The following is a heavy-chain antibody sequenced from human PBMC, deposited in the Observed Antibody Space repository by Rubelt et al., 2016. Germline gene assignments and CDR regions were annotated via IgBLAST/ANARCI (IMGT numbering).Heavy chain of an antibody. D-gene: IGHD5-12*01. CDR2: INTDGST. CDR1: RYW. Sequence: RYWMHWVRQAPGKGLVWVSRINTDGSTSYADSVKGRFTISRDNGKNSLYLQMNSLRAEDTAVYYCARAGYSGYDGIDYWGQGTLVTVSS. J-gene: IGHJ4*02. V-gene: IGHV3-74*01. CDR3: ARAGYSGYDGIDY.